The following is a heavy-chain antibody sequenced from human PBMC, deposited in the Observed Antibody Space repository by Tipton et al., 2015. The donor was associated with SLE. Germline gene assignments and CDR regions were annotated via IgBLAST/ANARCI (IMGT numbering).Heavy chain of an antibody. CDR3: ARVGPSTLINDMLTGSGALDI. CDR1: GGSISSYY. CDR2: IYYSGST. Sequence: TLSLTCTVSGGSISSYYWSWIRQPPGKGLEWIGDIYYSGSTNYNPSLKSRVTISVDTSKNQFSLKLSSVTAADTAVYYCARVGPSTLINDMLTGSGALDIWGQGTMVTVSS. V-gene: IGHV4-59*01. D-gene: IGHD3-9*01. J-gene: IGHJ3*02.